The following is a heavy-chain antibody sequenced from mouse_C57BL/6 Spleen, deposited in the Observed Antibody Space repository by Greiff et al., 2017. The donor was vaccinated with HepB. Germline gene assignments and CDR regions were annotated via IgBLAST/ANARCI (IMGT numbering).Heavy chain of an antibody. CDR2: IHPNSGST. V-gene: IGHV1-64*01. CDR1: GYTFTSYW. D-gene: IGHD1-1*01. J-gene: IGHJ1*03. CDR3: AKGYGSSYNWYFDV. Sequence: VQLQQPGAELVKPGASVKLSCKASGYTFTSYWMHWVKQRPGQGLEWIGMIHPNSGSTNYNEKFKSKATLTVDKSSSTAYMQLSSLTSEDSAVCYCAKGYGSSYNWYFDVGGTGTTVTVSS.